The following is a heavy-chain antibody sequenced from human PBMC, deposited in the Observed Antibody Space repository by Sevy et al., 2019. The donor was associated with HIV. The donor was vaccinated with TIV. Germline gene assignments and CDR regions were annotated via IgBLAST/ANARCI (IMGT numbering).Heavy chain of an antibody. J-gene: IGHJ4*02. CDR1: GFTFSSYD. CDR3: ARAYSSGWYDY. Sequence: GGSLRLSCAASGFTFSSYDMHWVRQATGKGLEWVSAIGTAGDTYYAGSVKGRFTISRENAKNSLYLHMNSLRVGDTAVYYCARAYSSGWYDYRGQGTLVTVSS. CDR2: IGTAGDT. V-gene: IGHV3-13*01. D-gene: IGHD6-19*01.